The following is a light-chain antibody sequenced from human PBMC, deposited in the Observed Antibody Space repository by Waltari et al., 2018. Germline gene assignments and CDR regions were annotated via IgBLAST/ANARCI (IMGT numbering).Light chain of an antibody. Sequence: SYELTQPPSVSVSPGQTASIPCSGNKLGDTYACWYQQKPGQSPVVVLDQDTKRPSGIPERFSGSNSGNTATLTISGTQAMDEADYYCQAWDTSTYHVVFGGGTKLTVL. CDR2: QDT. CDR1: KLGDTY. V-gene: IGLV3-1*01. J-gene: IGLJ2*01. CDR3: QAWDTSTYHVV.